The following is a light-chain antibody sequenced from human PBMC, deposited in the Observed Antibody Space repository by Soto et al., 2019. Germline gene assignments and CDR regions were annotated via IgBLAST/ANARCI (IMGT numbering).Light chain of an antibody. Sequence: IQMTQSPSSLSASVGDRVTITCRASQSISSYLNWYQQKPGKAPKLLIYAASSLQRGVPSRFSGSGSGTDFTLIISSLQPEDFATYYCQQSYSTPPWTFGQGTKVEIK. CDR3: QQSYSTPPWT. J-gene: IGKJ1*01. CDR2: AAS. V-gene: IGKV1-39*01. CDR1: QSISSY.